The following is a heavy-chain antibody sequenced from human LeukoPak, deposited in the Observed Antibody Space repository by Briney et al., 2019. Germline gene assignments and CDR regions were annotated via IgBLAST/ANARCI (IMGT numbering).Heavy chain of an antibody. D-gene: IGHD2-2*01. CDR1: GFTFSSYW. V-gene: IGHV3-7*01. CDR2: IKQDGSQI. CDR3: AREYCSGTSCYGYFDN. J-gene: IGHJ4*02. Sequence: GGSLRLSCATSGFTFSSYWMSWVRRAPGKGLEWVANIKQDGSQIFYVDSVKGRFTISRDTAKNSLSLQMNSLRAEDTAVYYCAREYCSGTSCYGYFDNWGQGTLVTVSS.